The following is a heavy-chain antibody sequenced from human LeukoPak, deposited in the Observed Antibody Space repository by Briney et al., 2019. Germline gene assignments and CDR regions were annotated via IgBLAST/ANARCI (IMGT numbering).Heavy chain of an antibody. CDR1: GGTFSSYA. CDR2: IIPIFGTA. J-gene: IGHJ4*02. D-gene: IGHD3-9*01. Sequence: ASVKVSCKASGGTFSSYAVSWVRQAPGQGLEWMRGIIPIFGTANYAQKFQGRVTITADKSTSTAYMELSSLRSEDTAVYYCARARSLYYDILTGYEYDYWGQGTLVTVSS. V-gene: IGHV1-69*06. CDR3: ARARSLYYDILTGYEYDY.